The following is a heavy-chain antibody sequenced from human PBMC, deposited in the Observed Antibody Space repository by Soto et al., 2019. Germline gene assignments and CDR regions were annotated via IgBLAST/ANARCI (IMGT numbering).Heavy chain of an antibody. J-gene: IGHJ6*02. V-gene: IGHV5-51*01. Sequence: GESLKISCKGSGYTFTDYWIGWVRQLPRKGLEWMGIIYPGDSDTRYSPSFQGHVTITVDKSTSTAYLQWNTLKASDTAMYYCGRHIHNFRNYYYAMDVWGQGTTVTVSS. CDR1: GYTFTDYW. CDR2: IYPGDSDT. CDR3: GRHIHNFRNYYYAMDV.